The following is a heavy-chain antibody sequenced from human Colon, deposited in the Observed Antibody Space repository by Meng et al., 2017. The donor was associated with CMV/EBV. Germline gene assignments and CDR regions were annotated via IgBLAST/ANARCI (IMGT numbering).Heavy chain of an antibody. CDR3: ARDADLPDSSSWYGVAYYYYGMDV. D-gene: IGHD6-13*01. V-gene: IGHV4-39*07. Sequence: GSLRLSCTVSGGSISSSSYYWGWIRQPPGKGLEWIGSIYYSGSTYYNPSLKSRVTISVDTSKNQFSLKLSSVTAADTAVYYCARDADLPDSSSWYGVAYYYYGMDVWGQGTTVTVSS. CDR2: IYYSGST. J-gene: IGHJ6*02. CDR1: GGSISSSSYY.